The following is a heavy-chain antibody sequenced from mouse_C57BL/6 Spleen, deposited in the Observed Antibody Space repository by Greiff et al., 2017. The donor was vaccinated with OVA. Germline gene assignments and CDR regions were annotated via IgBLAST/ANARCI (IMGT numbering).Heavy chain of an antibody. CDR3: ARYYYGNYGLDY. J-gene: IGHJ2*01. Sequence: EVQLQQSGPELVKPGASVKIPCKASGYTFTDYNMDWVKQSHGKSLEWIGDINPNNGGTIYNQKFKGKATLTVDKSSSTAYMELRSLTSEDTAVYYCARYYYGNYGLDYWGQGTTLTVSS. CDR1: GYTFTDYN. CDR2: INPNNGGT. D-gene: IGHD2-1*01. V-gene: IGHV1-18*01.